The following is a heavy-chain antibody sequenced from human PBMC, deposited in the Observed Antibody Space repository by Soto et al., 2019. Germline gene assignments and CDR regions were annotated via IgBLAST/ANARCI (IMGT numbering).Heavy chain of an antibody. CDR3: ATPGGGYSGSYWLSY. Sequence: ASVKVSCKASGYTFTSYGISWVRQAPGQGLEWMGWISAYNGNTNYAQKLQGRVTMTTETSTSTAYMELRSLRSDDTAVYYCATPGGGYSGSYWLSYWGQGTLVTVSS. CDR2: ISAYNGNT. V-gene: IGHV1-18*01. J-gene: IGHJ4*02. D-gene: IGHD1-26*01. CDR1: GYTFTSYG.